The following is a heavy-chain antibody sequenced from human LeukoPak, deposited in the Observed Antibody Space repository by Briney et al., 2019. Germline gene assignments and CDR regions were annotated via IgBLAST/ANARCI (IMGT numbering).Heavy chain of an antibody. CDR1: GYTFPSYV. V-gene: IGHV1-18*01. J-gene: IGHJ3*02. CDR2: INAYNGNT. Sequence: ASVPVSCKASGYTFPSYVISWVRQPPGRGLEWMGWINAYNGNTNYAQKLQGRVSMTTDTSTSTAYMELRSLRSDDTAVYYCATTPHPDSAYCGGDCYPDAFDIWGQGTMVTVSS. D-gene: IGHD2-21*02. CDR3: ATTPHPDSAYCGGDCYPDAFDI.